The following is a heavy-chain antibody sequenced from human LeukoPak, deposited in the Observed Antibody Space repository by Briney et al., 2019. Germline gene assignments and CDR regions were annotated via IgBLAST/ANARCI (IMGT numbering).Heavy chain of an antibody. CDR3: ARGAGQIWFGHDY. CDR2: TRNKANSYTT. Sequence: PGGSLRLSCAASGFTFSDHYMDWVRQAPGKGLEWVGRTRNKANSYTTEYAASVKGRFTISRDDSKNSLYLQMNSLKTEDTAVYYCARGAGQIWFGHDYWGQGTLVTVSS. J-gene: IGHJ4*02. V-gene: IGHV3-72*01. D-gene: IGHD3-10*01. CDR1: GFTFSDHY.